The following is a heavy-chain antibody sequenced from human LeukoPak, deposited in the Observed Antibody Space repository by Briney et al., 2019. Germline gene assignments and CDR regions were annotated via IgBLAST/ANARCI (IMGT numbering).Heavy chain of an antibody. V-gene: IGHV3-23*01. CDR2: ISGSGGST. D-gene: IGHD2-15*01. CDR3: AKDRLRYCTGGNCYSPVDY. J-gene: IGHJ4*01. CDR1: GFTFSNAW. Sequence: GGSLRLSCAASGFTFSNAWMRWVRQAPGKGLEWVSAISGSGGSTYYADSVKGRFTISRDNSKNTLYLQMTSLRAEDTAVYYCAKDRLRYCTGGNCYSPVDYWGQGTLVTVSS.